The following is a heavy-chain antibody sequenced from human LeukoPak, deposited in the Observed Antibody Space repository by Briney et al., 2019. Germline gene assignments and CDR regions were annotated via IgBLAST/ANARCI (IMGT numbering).Heavy chain of an antibody. CDR1: GGSISSDY. CDR2: TYNSGSI. V-gene: IGHV4-59*01. CDR3: AREDGRDGYNYVAY. J-gene: IGHJ4*02. D-gene: IGHD5-24*01. Sequence: SETLSLTCTVSGGSISSDYWSWIRQPPGKGLEWIGYTYNSGSINYSPSLKSRVTISVDTSKNQFSLKLSSVTAADTALYYCAREDGRDGYNYVAYWGQGTLVTVSS.